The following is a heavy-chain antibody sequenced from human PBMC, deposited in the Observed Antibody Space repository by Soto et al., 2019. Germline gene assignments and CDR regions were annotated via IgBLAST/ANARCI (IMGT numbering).Heavy chain of an antibody. Sequence: ASVKVSCKASEYTFTNYAVHWVRQAPGQRLEWMGWINAGNGNTKYSQKFQGRVTITRDTSASTVYMELSSLTFEDTAVYYCARSRAVAGSYFFDYWGQGTLVTVS. CDR3: ARSRAVAGSYFFDY. J-gene: IGHJ4*02. V-gene: IGHV1-3*01. D-gene: IGHD6-13*01. CDR1: EYTFTNYA. CDR2: INAGNGNT.